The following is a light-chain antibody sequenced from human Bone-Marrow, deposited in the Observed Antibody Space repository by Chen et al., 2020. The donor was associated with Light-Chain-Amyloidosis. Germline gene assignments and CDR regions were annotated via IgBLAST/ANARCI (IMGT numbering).Light chain of an antibody. CDR1: SSDVGGYNY. J-gene: IGLJ2*01. Sequence: QSALTQPASVSGSPGQSITISCTGTSSDVGGYNYVSWYQQHPGKAPKLMIYDVSNRPSGVSNRFSGSKSGNTASLTISGLQAEDEADYYCSSQTSLGVVFGGGTKLTAL. CDR3: SSQTSLGVV. V-gene: IGLV2-14*01. CDR2: DVS.